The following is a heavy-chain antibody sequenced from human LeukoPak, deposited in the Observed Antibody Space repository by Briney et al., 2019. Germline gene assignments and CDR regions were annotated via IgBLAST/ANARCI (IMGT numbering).Heavy chain of an antibody. CDR1: GFTFSSYA. CDR2: IRGSGGST. Sequence: GGSLRLSCAASGFTFSSYAMSWVRQAPGKGLEWVSAIRGSGGSTYYADSVKGRFTISRDNSKNTLYLQMNSLRAEDTAVYYCAQSGSFYFPFDYWGQGTLVTVSS. V-gene: IGHV3-23*01. J-gene: IGHJ4*02. D-gene: IGHD1-26*01. CDR3: AQSGSFYFPFDY.